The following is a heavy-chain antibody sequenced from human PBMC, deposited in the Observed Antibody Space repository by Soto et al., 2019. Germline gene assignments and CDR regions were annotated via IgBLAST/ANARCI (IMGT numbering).Heavy chain of an antibody. CDR2: FHSSGAT. CDR3: ASIWFGDFDY. Sequence: PSETLSRTCTVSGGSISSADYYWSWIRQPPGKGLEWIGYFHSSGATYKDPSLKSRVTISVDTSKNQISLKLDSVTAADTAVYYCASIWFGDFDYWGHGTLDTVSS. CDR1: GGSISSADYY. D-gene: IGHD3-10*01. J-gene: IGHJ4*01. V-gene: IGHV4-30-4*01.